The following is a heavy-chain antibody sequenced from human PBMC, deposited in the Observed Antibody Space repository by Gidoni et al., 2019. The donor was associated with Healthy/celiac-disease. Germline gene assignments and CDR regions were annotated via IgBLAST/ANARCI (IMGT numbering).Heavy chain of an antibody. CDR2: ISYDGTNK. V-gene: IGHV3-30*18. J-gene: IGHJ6*02. D-gene: IGHD5-18*01. Sequence: QAPGKGLEWVAVISYDGTNKYYADSVKGRFTISRDNSKNKLYLKMNSLRHEDTAVYYCAKEGGYSPYYYGMDVWGQGTTVTVSS. CDR3: AKEGGYSPYYYGMDV.